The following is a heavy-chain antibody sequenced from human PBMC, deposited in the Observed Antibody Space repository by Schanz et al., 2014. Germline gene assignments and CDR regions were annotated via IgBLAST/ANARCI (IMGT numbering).Heavy chain of an antibody. CDR2: INPNSGGT. CDR1: GYTFTDYY. V-gene: IGHV1-2*06. D-gene: IGHD6-13*01. J-gene: IGHJ4*02. Sequence: QVQLEQSGAEVTKPGASVKVSCKASGYTFTDYYMHWVRQAPGQGLEWMGRINPNSGGTNYAQKFQGRVTMTRDTSMSTAYMEVSSLRYDDTAVYYCARDSYSSGWSYFDYWGQGTLVTVSS. CDR3: ARDSYSSGWSYFDY.